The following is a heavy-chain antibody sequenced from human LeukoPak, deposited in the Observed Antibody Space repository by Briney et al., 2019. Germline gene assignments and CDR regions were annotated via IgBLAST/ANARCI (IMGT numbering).Heavy chain of an antibody. CDR1: GGSISSYY. V-gene: IGHV4-59*01. CDR2: IYYSGST. Sequence: SETLSLTCTVSGGSISSYYWSWIRQPPGKGLEWIGYIYYSGSTNYNPSLKSRVTISVGTSKNQFSLKLSSVTAADTAVYYCARVRAIAGYYGMDVWGQGTTVTVSS. CDR3: ARVRAIAGYYGMDV. J-gene: IGHJ6*02.